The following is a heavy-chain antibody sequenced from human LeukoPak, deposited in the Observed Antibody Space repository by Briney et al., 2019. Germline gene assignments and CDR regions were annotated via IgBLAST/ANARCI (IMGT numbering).Heavy chain of an antibody. Sequence: GGSLRLSCAASGFTFSSYAMSWVRQAPGKGLGWVSAISGSGGSTYYADSVKGRFTISRDNSKNTLYLQMNSLRAEDTAVYYCAKGGYSSGWTDYWGQGTLVTVSS. V-gene: IGHV3-23*01. CDR3: AKGGYSSGWTDY. J-gene: IGHJ4*02. CDR1: GFTFSSYA. CDR2: ISGSGGST. D-gene: IGHD6-19*01.